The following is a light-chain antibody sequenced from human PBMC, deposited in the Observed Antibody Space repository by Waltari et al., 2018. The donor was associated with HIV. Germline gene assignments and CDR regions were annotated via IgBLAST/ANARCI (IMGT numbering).Light chain of an antibody. CDR1: HDIMNY. CDR3: QHYEDRTLT. CDR2: DAS. V-gene: IGKV1-33*01. J-gene: IGKJ1*01. Sequence: DIQMTESPWYLSASVGGRSTITCQASHDIMNYLNWYQQKTVKAAQLLLYDASNMEAGVISRFSGSSSWTAFTFVTSSLQPDEIATYYCQHYEDRTLTFGQGTKVEI.